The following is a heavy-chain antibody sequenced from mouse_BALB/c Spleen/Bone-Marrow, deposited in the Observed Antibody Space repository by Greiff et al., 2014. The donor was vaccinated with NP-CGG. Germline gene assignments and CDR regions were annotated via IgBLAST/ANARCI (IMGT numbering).Heavy chain of an antibody. CDR3: ARRKTTILTTFYWYFDV. CDR1: GFTFSGYA. Sequence: EVNVVESGGGLVKPGGSLKLSCAASGFTFSGYAMSWVRQTPEKRLGWVASISSGGSTFYPDSVKGRFTISRDNARNILYLQMSSLRSEDTAMYYCARRKTTILTTFYWYFDVWGAGTTVTVSS. V-gene: IGHV5-6-5*01. J-gene: IGHJ1*01. CDR2: ISSGGST. D-gene: IGHD2-5*01.